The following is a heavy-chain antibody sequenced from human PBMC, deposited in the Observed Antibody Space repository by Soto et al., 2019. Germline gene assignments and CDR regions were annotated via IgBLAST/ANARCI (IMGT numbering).Heavy chain of an antibody. CDR3: ARDPGSGSYYGWFDP. Sequence: QVQLQESGPGLVKPSETLSLTCTVSGGSISRYYWNWIRQPPGKGLEWIGYIYYSGSTTHNPSLKSRVTIXADWSXXQFSLKLSSVTAADTAVYYCARDPGSGSYYGWFDPWGQGTLVTVSS. CDR1: GGSISRYY. J-gene: IGHJ5*02. V-gene: IGHV4-59*01. D-gene: IGHD3-10*01. CDR2: IYYSGST.